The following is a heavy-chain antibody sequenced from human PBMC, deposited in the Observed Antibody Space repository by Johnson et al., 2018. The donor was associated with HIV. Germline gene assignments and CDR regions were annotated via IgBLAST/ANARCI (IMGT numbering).Heavy chain of an antibody. CDR3: AKDVGMGATYINVRCAFDI. CDR2: ISYDGSNK. J-gene: IGHJ3*02. D-gene: IGHD1-26*01. CDR1: GFTFSSYA. V-gene: IGHV3-30-3*02. Sequence: QVQLVESGGGVVQPGGSLRFSCAASGFTFSSYAMHWVRQAPGKGLEWVAVISYDGSNKYYADSVKGRFTISRDNSKNTLYLQMNSLRAEDTAVYYCAKDVGMGATYINVRCAFDIWGQGTMVTVSS.